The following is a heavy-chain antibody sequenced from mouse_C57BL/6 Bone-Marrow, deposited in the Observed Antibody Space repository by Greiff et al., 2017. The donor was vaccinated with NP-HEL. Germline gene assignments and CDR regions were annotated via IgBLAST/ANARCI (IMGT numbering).Heavy chain of an antibody. CDR1: GFTFSDYG. J-gene: IGHJ3*01. D-gene: IGHD2-5*01. Sequence: DVQLQESGGGLVQPGGSLKLSCAASGFTFSDYGMAWVRQAPRKGPEWVAFISNLAYSIYYADTVTGRFTLSRENAKNTLYLEMSSLRSEDTAMYYCARHDSNYFAYWGQGTLVTVSA. CDR3: ARHDSNYFAY. V-gene: IGHV5-15*01. CDR2: ISNLAYSI.